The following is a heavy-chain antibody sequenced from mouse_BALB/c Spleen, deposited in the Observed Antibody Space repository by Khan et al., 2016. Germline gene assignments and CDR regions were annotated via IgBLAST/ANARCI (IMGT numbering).Heavy chain of an antibody. Sequence: QIQLVQSGAELVRPGSSVKISCKASGFAFSTYWMNWVKQRPGQGLEWIGQIYPGDGDTNYKGKSKGKATLTADKSSSTAYMQLRSLTSADPAAYYGARGTPFANWGQGTLVTVSA. CDR2: IYPGDGDT. J-gene: IGHJ3*01. CDR1: GFAFSTYW. V-gene: IGHV1-80*01. CDR3: ARGTPFAN. D-gene: IGHD3-1*01.